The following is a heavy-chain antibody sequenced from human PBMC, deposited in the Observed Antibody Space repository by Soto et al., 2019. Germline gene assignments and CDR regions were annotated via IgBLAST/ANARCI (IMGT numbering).Heavy chain of an antibody. CDR1: GYSFTSYW. CDR3: ARRGAAAGTYYYYGMDV. J-gene: IGHJ6*02. CDR2: IDPSDSYT. Sequence: PVESLKISCNGSGYSFTSYWISWVRQMPGKGLEWMGRIDPSDSYTNYSPSFQGHVTISADKSISTAYLQWSSLKASDTAMYYCARRGAAAGTYYYYGMDVWGQGTTVTVSS. V-gene: IGHV5-10-1*01. D-gene: IGHD6-13*01.